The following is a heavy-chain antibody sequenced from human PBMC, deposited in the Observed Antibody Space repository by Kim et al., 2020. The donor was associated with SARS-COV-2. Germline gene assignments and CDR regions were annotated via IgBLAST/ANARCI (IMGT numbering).Heavy chain of an antibody. CDR1: GFTVSSNY. D-gene: IGHD2-15*01. CDR3: AREVQNIVGGFDP. CDR2: IYSGGST. J-gene: IGHJ5*02. V-gene: IGHV3-53*01. Sequence: GGSLRLSCAASGFTVSSNYMSWVRQAPGKGLEWVSVIYSGGSTYYADSVKGRFTISRDNSKNTLYLQMNSLRAEDTAVYYCAREVQNIVGGFDPWGQGTLVTVSS.